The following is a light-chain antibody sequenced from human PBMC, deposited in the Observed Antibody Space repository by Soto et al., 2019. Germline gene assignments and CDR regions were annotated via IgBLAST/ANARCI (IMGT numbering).Light chain of an antibody. J-gene: IGKJ2*01. CDR3: QQYKRYAT. Sequence: DIQMTQSPSTLSASVGDRVTITCRASQSINTWLAWYQQKPGKAPRFLIYQASSLKSGVPSRFSGSGFGTAFTLTISNLQPDDFATYYCQQYKRYATFGQGTKVETK. CDR2: QAS. V-gene: IGKV1-5*03. CDR1: QSINTW.